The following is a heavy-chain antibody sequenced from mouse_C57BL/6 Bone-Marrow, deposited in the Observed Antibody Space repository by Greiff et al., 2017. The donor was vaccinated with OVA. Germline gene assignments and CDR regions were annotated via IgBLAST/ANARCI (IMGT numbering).Heavy chain of an antibody. CDR2: IYPRGGNT. D-gene: IGHD1-1*01. J-gene: IGHJ3*01. CDR3: ANHYYGSSSFAY. Sequence: QVQLKESGAELARPGASVKLSCKASGYTFTSYGISWVKQRTGQGLEWIGEIYPRGGNTYYNEKFKGMATLTADKSSSTEYMELRRLTSEDSEVYFCANHYYGSSSFAYWGKGTLVTVSA. V-gene: IGHV1-81*01. CDR1: GYTFTSYG.